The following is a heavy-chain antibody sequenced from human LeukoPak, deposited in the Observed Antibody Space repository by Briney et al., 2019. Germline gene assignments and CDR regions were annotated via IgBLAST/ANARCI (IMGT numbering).Heavy chain of an antibody. D-gene: IGHD2-15*01. CDR2: ISAYNGNT. Sequence: GASVKVSCKASGYTFTSYGISWVRQAPGQGLEWMGWISAYNGNTNYAQKLQGRVTMTTDTSTSTAYMELRSLRSDGTAVYYCARDWGAVVVVAATLSGWFDPWGQGTVVTVSS. J-gene: IGHJ5*02. V-gene: IGHV1-18*01. CDR1: GYTFTSYG. CDR3: ARDWGAVVVVAATLSGWFDP.